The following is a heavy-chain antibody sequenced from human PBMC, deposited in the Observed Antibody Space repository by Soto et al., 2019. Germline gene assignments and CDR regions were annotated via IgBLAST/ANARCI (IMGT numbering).Heavy chain of an antibody. J-gene: IGHJ6*02. V-gene: IGHV5-10-1*01. CDR1: GYSFTSYW. Sequence: PGESLKISCKGSGYSFTSYWISWVRQMPGKGLEWMGRIDPSDSYTNYSPSFQGHVTISADKSISTAYLQWSSLKASDTAMYYCARTVNTSYYYYGMDVWGQGTTVTVSS. D-gene: IGHD4-4*01. CDR3: ARTVNTSYYYYGMDV. CDR2: IDPSDSYT.